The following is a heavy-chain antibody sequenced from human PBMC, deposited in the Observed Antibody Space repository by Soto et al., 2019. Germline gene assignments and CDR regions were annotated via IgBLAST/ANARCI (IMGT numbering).Heavy chain of an antibody. J-gene: IGHJ6*02. CDR1: GDSVSSNSAV. Sequence: PSQTLSLTCAISGDSVSSNSAVWNWIRQSPSRGLEWLGRTYYRSKWYNDYAVSVKSRITINPDTSKNQFSLQLNSVTPEDTAVYYCARDKGTLVLDYYYYGMDVWGQGTTVTVSS. V-gene: IGHV6-1*01. CDR2: TYYRSKWYN. D-gene: IGHD6-13*01. CDR3: ARDKGTLVLDYYYYGMDV.